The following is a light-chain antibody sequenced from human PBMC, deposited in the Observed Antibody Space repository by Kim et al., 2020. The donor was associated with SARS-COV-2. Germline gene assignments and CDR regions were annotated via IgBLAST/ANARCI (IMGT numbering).Light chain of an antibody. V-gene: IGLV3-19*01. Sequence: AQGQAVKSTCQGDSLRNYYSSWYQQKPGQAPVLVVYGKNYRPSRIPDRFAGYSSGDTTSLTITGAQAEDEADYYCKSRDISGDHVLFGGGTQLTVL. J-gene: IGLJ2*01. CDR3: KSRDISGDHVL. CDR1: SLRNYY. CDR2: GKN.